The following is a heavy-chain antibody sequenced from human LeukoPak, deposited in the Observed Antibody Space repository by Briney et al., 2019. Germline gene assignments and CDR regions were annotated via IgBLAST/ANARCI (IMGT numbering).Heavy chain of an antibody. J-gene: IGHJ4*02. Sequence: RPSETLSLTCTVSGGLITNFYWSWIRQPPGKGLEWIGYIYYSGSTNYNPSLKSRVTISVDTSKNQFSLKLSSVTAADTAVYYCARVKEEYSSGWYMIFDYWGQGTLVTVSS. CDR2: IYYSGST. D-gene: IGHD6-19*01. CDR1: GGLITNFY. V-gene: IGHV4-59*01. CDR3: ARVKEEYSSGWYMIFDY.